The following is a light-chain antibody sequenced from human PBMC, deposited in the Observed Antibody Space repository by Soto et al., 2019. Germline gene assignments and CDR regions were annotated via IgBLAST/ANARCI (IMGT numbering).Light chain of an antibody. CDR3: LLFYGGAQLV. J-gene: IGLJ2*01. Sequence: QAVVTQEPSLTVSPGGTVTLTCASSTGAVTSGSSPNWIQQKPGQAPRALIYNTFKKHSWTPARFSGSLLGGKAALTLSGVQPEDEAEYYCLLFYGGAQLVFGGGTKLTVL. CDR2: NTF. CDR1: TGAVTSGSS. V-gene: IGLV7-43*01.